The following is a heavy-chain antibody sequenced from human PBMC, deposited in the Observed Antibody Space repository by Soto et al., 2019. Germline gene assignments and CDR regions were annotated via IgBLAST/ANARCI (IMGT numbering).Heavy chain of an antibody. CDR2: IYYSGST. CDR3: ARLSVRELLFDY. J-gene: IGHJ4*02. V-gene: IGHV4-31*03. CDR1: GGSISSGGYY. D-gene: IGHD1-26*01. Sequence: SETLSLTCTVSGGSISSGGYYWSWIRQHPGKGLEWIGYIYYSGSTYYNPSLKSRVTISVDTSKNQFSLKLSSVTAADTAVYYCARLSVRELLFDYWGQGTLVTVSS.